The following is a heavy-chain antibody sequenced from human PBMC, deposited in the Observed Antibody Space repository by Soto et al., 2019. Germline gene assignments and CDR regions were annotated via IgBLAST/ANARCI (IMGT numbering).Heavy chain of an antibody. D-gene: IGHD1-1*01. CDR2: ISYDGTNK. Sequence: QVQLVESGGGVVQPGRSLRLSCAASGFTFSSYGMHWVRQAPGKGLEWVAVISYDGTNKYYADSVKGRFTISRDNSKNTLYLQMNSLRAEDTAEYYCAGGYGLTYFDYWGQGTLVTVSS. CDR1: GFTFSSYG. J-gene: IGHJ4*02. CDR3: AGGYGLTYFDY. V-gene: IGHV3-30*03.